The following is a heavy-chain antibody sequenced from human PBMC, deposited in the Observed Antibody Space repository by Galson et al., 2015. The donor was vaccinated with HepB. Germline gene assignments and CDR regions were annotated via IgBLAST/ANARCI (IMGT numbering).Heavy chain of an antibody. CDR1: GFTFTSYW. V-gene: IGHV3-7*03. CDR2: IKQDGSEK. Sequence: SLRLSCAASGFTFTSYWMSWVRQAPGKGLEWVANIKQDGSEKYYVDSVKGRFTISRDNAKNSLSLQMNSLRAEDTAVYYCARDGSSAITVVRAWGQGTLVTVSS. D-gene: IGHD3-10*01. J-gene: IGHJ5*02. CDR3: ARDGSSAITVVRA.